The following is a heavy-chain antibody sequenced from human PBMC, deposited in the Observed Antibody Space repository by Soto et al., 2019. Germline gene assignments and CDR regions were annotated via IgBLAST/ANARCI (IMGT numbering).Heavy chain of an antibody. V-gene: IGHV4-59*01. CDR2: IYYSGST. D-gene: IGHD3-3*01. Sequence: SETLSLTCTVSGGSISSYYWSWVRQPPGKGLEWIGYIYYSGSTNYNPSLKSRVTISVDTSKNQFSLKLSSVTAADTAVYYCARLGLFIPPPELDYYYYGMDVWGQGTTVTVSS. J-gene: IGHJ6*02. CDR3: ARLGLFIPPPELDYYYYGMDV. CDR1: GGSISSYY.